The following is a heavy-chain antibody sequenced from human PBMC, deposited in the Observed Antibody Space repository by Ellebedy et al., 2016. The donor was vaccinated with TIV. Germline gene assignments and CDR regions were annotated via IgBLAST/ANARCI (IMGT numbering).Heavy chain of an antibody. J-gene: IGHJ4*02. CDR2: INQDGGDT. CDR3: ARARCSNSDCHIPGY. CDR1: GFTFSSYA. V-gene: IGHV3-7*03. D-gene: IGHD2-2*01. Sequence: PGGSLRLSCAASGFTFSSYAMSWVRQAPGKGLEWVATINQDGGDTYYVDSVKGRFTISRDNARNSLYLQMNSLRAEDMAVYYCARARCSNSDCHIPGYWGQGTLVTVSS.